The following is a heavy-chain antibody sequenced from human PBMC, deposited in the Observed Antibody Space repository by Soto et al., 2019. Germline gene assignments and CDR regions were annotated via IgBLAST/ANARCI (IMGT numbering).Heavy chain of an antibody. CDR2: ISAYSGNT. J-gene: IGHJ4*02. CDR1: GYTFTTFG. CDR3: ARAFCSGGSCYLDY. Sequence: QVQLVQSGGEVTKPGAAVKVSCKASGYTFTTFGIGWVRQAPGQGLEWMGWISAYSGNTEYPEKLQGRVTMTIDTTTSTTYMEPRSLRSDATAVYYCARAFCSGGSCYLDYRGQGALVTVSS. D-gene: IGHD2-15*01. V-gene: IGHV1-18*01.